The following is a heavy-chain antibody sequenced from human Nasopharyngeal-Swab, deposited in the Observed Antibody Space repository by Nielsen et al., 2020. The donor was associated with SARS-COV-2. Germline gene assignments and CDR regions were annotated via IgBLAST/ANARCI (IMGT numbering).Heavy chain of an antibody. CDR3: ASGDFWSGYYAY. D-gene: IGHD3-3*01. CDR1: GFTFSSYS. V-gene: IGHV3-21*01. Sequence: GESLKLSCAASGFTFSSYSMNWVRQAPGKGLEWVSSISSSSSYIYYADSVKGRFTISRDNAKNSLYLQMNSLRAEDTAVYYCASGDFWSGYYAYWGQGTLVTVSS. CDR2: ISSSSSYI. J-gene: IGHJ4*02.